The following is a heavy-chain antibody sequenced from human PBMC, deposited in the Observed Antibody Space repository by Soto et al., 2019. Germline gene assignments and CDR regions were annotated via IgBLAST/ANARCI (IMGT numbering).Heavy chain of an antibody. CDR3: AREKATTMVRGVINWFDP. V-gene: IGHV4-34*01. CDR2: INHSGST. CDR1: GGSFSGYY. D-gene: IGHD3-10*01. Sequence: SEALSLTCAVYGGSFSGYYWSWIRQPPGKGLEWIGEINHSGSTNYNPSLKSRVTISVDTSKNQFSLKLSSVTAADTAVYYCAREKATTMVRGVINWFDPWGQGTLVT. J-gene: IGHJ5*02.